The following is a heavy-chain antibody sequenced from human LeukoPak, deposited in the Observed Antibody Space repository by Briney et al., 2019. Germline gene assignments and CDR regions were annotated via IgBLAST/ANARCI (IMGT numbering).Heavy chain of an antibody. CDR2: INHSGST. V-gene: IGHV4-34*01. J-gene: IGHJ4*02. CDR3: ARLLDSSGYYYQTRDY. D-gene: IGHD3-22*01. CDR1: GGSFSGYY. Sequence: ETLSLTCAVYGGSFSGYYWSWIRQPPGKGLEWIGEINHSGSTNYNPSLKSRVTISVDTSKNQFSLKLSSVTAADTAVYYCARLLDSSGYYYQTRDYWGQGTLVTVSS.